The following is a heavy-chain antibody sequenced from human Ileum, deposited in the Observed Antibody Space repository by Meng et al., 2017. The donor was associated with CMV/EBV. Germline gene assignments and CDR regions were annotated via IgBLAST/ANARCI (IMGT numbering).Heavy chain of an antibody. D-gene: IGHD2-2*01. CDR2: MEKSGPT. V-gene: IGHV4-4*07. Sequence: PELAQPGESLSRTCIVLVVSIIGYCWSGIRQPDGKELEWIGRMEKSGPTHYTPSRKSRVTLSLDTSKDQFSLKLTSVTAADTAVYYCAREKSSCPSSTCYGVDSWGQGTLVTVSS. J-gene: IGHJ4*02. CDR1: VVSIIGYC. CDR3: AREKSSCPSSTCYGVDS.